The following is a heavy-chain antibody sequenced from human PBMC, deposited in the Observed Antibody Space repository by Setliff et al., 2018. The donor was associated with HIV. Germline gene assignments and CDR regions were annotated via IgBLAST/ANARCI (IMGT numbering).Heavy chain of an antibody. V-gene: IGHV3-72*01. CDR2: TRNKANSYTT. CDR3: ARGRLLWSGSYYYYYMDV. Sequence: PGGSLRLSCAASGFTFSDHYMDRVRQAPGKGLEWVGRTRNKANSYTTEYAASVKGRFTISRDDSKNSLYLQMSSLKTEDTAVYYCARGRLLWSGSYYYYYMDVWGKGTTVTVSS. J-gene: IGHJ6*03. D-gene: IGHD3-10*01. CDR1: GFTFSDHY.